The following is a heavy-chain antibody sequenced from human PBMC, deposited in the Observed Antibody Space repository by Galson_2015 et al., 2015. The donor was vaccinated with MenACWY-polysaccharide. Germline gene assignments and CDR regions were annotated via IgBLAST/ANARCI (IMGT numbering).Heavy chain of an antibody. CDR1: GYTFTDYY. CDR2: INPNSGAT. CDR3: ASEGRSTTMVSLDY. J-gene: IGHJ4*02. D-gene: IGHD5-18*01. V-gene: IGHV1-2*04. Sequence: SVKVSCKASGYTFTDYYMHWVRQAPGQGLEWMGWINPNSGATNYAQKFQGWVTMTRDTSITTAYMELSRLTSDDTAVYYCASEGRSTTMVSLDYWGQGTLVTVSS.